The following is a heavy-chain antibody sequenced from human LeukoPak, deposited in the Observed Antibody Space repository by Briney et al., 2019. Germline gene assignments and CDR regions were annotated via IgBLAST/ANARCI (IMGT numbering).Heavy chain of an antibody. J-gene: IGHJ4*02. CDR1: GFTVITND. CDR3: ARDREAGQGLDDY. Sequence: GGSLRLSCAASGFTVITNDMTWVRQAPGQGLEWVSSISGTSTYIYYADSVRGRFTIYRDNAKNSLYLQMNSLRAEDTAVYYCARDREAGQGLDDYWGQGTLVTVSS. V-gene: IGHV3-21*01. D-gene: IGHD6-19*01. CDR2: ISGTSTYI.